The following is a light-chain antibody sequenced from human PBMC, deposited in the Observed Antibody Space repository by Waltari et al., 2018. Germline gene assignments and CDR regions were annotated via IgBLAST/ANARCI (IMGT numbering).Light chain of an antibody. CDR1: ALPNQY. CDR2: KDT. V-gene: IGLV3-25*03. CDR3: QSGDITGTYII. Sequence: SYELTPPPSVSVSPGQTARITCSGDALPNQYAYWYQQKAGQGPVVVICKDTEGPSGIPERFSGSTSGTTVTLTISGVQPEDEADYYCQSGDITGTYIIFGGGTKLTVL. J-gene: IGLJ2*01.